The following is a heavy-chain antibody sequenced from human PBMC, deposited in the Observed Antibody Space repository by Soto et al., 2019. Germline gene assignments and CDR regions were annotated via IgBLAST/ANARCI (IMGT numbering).Heavy chain of an antibody. D-gene: IGHD3-22*01. CDR3: ARGGYYDSSGYYPFDY. J-gene: IGHJ4*02. CDR1: GGSISSYY. Sequence: PSETLSLTCTVSGGSISSYYWSWFRQPPGKGLEWIGYIYYSGSTNYNPSLKSRVTISVDTSKNQFSLKLSSVTAADTAVYYCARGGYYDSSGYYPFDYWGQGTLLTVSS. V-gene: IGHV4-59*01. CDR2: IYYSGST.